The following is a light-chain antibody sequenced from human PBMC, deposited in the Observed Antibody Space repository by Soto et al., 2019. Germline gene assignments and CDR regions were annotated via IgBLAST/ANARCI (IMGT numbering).Light chain of an antibody. CDR3: QQYENLPT. Sequence: DIQMAQSPYSLSSSVAYMFTITCQASQNINNYLNWYQQKPWRAPKLLIYDASNLEAGVPSRFRGSGSGTDFTFTISRLQPEDIATYYCQQYENLPTFGQGTRLEI. J-gene: IGKJ5*01. CDR2: DAS. CDR1: QNINNY. V-gene: IGKV1-33*01.